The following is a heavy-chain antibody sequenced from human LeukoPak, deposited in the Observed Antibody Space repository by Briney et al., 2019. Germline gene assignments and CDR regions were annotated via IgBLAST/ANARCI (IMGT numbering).Heavy chain of an antibody. CDR3: AVALGYCGSTSCSDDAFDI. CDR1: GFTFSSYS. Sequence: GGSLRLSCAASGFTFSSYSMNWVRQAPGKGLEWVSSISSSSSYIYYADSVKGRFTISRDNAKNSLYLQMNSLRAEDTAVYYCAVALGYCGSTSCSDDAFDIWGQGTMVTVSS. V-gene: IGHV3-21*01. CDR2: ISSSSSYI. D-gene: IGHD2-2*01. J-gene: IGHJ3*02.